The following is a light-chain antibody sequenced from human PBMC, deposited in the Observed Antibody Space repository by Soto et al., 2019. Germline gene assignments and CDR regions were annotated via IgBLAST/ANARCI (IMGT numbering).Light chain of an antibody. Sequence: ENVLTQSPGTLSLSPGERATLSCRASQSVSSSYLAWYQQKPGQAPRILIYGASSRATGIPDRFSGSGSGTDFTLTISSLQPDDFATYYCQQYDNYLTFGRGTKVDIK. V-gene: IGKV3-20*01. CDR1: QSVSSSY. J-gene: IGKJ1*01. CDR2: GAS. CDR3: QQYDNYLT.